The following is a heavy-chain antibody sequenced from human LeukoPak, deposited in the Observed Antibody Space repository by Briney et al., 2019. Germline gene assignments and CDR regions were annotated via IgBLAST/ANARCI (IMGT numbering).Heavy chain of an antibody. D-gene: IGHD2-8*02. CDR2: IGPGDSDT. Sequence: GESLKISCKGSGYSFTNYWIGWVRQMPGKGLEWMGIIGPGDSDTRYSPSFQGQVTISADKSVNTAYLQWSSLKASDTAMYYCARQALLAEPPIDYWGQGTLVTVSS. J-gene: IGHJ4*02. CDR3: ARQALLAEPPIDY. V-gene: IGHV5-51*01. CDR1: GYSFTNYW.